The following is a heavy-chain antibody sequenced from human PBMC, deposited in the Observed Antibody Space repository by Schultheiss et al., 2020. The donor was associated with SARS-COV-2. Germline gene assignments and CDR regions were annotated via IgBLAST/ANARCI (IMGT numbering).Heavy chain of an antibody. J-gene: IGHJ1*01. Sequence: GGSLRLSCAASGFTFSSYGMHWVRQAPGKGLEWVAVISYDGSNKYYADSVKGRFTISRDNSKNTLYLQMNSLRAEDTAVYYCAKERDEYSYGYFQHWGQGTLVTVSS. CDR3: AKERDEYSYGYFQH. CDR1: GFTFSSYG. D-gene: IGHD5-18*01. V-gene: IGHV3-30*18. CDR2: ISYDGSNK.